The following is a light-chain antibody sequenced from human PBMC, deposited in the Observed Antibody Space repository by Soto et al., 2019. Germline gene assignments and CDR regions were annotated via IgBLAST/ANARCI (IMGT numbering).Light chain of an antibody. V-gene: IGKV3-20*01. CDR3: QQYGSSPRGLT. CDR2: GAS. Sequence: EIVLTQSPDTLSLSPGERATLSCRASQSVSSSYLAWYQQKPGQAPRLLIYGASSRATGIPDRFSGSGSGTDFTLTISRLEPEDFAVYYFQQYGSSPRGLTFGGGTKVEIK. CDR1: QSVSSSY. J-gene: IGKJ4*01.